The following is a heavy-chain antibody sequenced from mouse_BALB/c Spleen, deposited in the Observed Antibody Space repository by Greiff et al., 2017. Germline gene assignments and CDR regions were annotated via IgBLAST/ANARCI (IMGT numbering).Heavy chain of an antibody. J-gene: IGHJ2*01. CDR1: GFAFSSYD. V-gene: IGHV5-12-1*01. CDR2: ISSGGGST. Sequence: EVMLVESGGGLVKPGGSLKLSCAASGFAFSSYDMSWVRQTPEKRLEWVAYISSGGGSTYYPDTVKGRFTISRDNAKNTLYLQMSSLKSEDTAMYYCARHILRGYYFDYWGQGTTLTVSS. CDR3: ARHILRGYYFDY.